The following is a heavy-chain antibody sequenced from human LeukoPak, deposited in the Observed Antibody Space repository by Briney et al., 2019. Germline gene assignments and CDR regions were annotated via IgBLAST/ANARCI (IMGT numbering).Heavy chain of an antibody. D-gene: IGHD3-10*01. CDR2: INPSGGST. J-gene: IGHJ4*02. Sequence: ASVKVSCKASGYAFTSYYMHWVRQASGQGLEWMGMINPSGGSTSYAQKFQGRVTMTRDTSTTTVHMELSSLRSEDTAVYYCARDPSGSYIDYWGQGTLVTVSS. CDR1: GYAFTSYY. V-gene: IGHV1-46*01. CDR3: ARDPSGSYIDY.